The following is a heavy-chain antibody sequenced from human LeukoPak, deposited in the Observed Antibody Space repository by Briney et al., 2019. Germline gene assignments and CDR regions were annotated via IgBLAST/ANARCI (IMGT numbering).Heavy chain of an antibody. CDR2: ISSSSSTI. CDR3: ARDSAVTRQLSRFDY. Sequence: PGGSLRLSCAASGFTFSSSWMSWVRQAPGKGLEWVSYISSSSSTIYYADSVKGRFTISRDNAKNSLYLQMNSLRAEDMAVYYCARDSAVTRQLSRFDYWGQGTLVTVSS. V-gene: IGHV3-48*01. J-gene: IGHJ4*02. D-gene: IGHD4-17*01. CDR1: GFTFSSSW.